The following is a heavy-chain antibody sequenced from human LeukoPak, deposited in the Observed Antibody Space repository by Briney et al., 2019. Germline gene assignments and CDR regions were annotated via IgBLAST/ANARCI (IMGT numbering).Heavy chain of an antibody. J-gene: IGHJ4*02. V-gene: IGHV4-39*01. CDR3: ASVAIPPSPAAIKVY. CDR1: GGSISSSSYY. CDR2: IYYSGST. Sequence: PSETLSLTCTVSGGSISSSSYYWGWIRQPPGKGLEWIGSIYYSGSTYYNPSLKSRVTISVDTSKNQFSLKLSSVTAADTAVYYCASVAIPPSPAAIKVYWGQGTLVTVSS. D-gene: IGHD2-2*02.